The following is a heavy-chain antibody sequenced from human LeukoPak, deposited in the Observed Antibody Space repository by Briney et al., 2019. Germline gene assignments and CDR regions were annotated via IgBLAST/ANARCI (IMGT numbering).Heavy chain of an antibody. D-gene: IGHD3-9*01. V-gene: IGHV4-39*07. CDR2: INHSGRT. CDR3: ARRLSHSDILTGYRMTSYFDY. J-gene: IGHJ4*02. Sequence: PSETLSLTCTVSGGSISTTAYYWGWIRQPPGKGLEWIGQINHSGRTNYNPSLKSRVTISVDTSKNQFSLKLSSVTAADTAVYYCARRLSHSDILTGYRMTSYFDYWGQGTLVTVSS. CDR1: GGSISTTAYY.